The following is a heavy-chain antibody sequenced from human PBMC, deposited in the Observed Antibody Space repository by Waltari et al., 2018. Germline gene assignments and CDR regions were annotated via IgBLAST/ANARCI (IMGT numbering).Heavy chain of an antibody. J-gene: IGHJ4*02. CDR2: TYYRSKWYK. V-gene: IGHV6-1*01. Sequence: QVQLQQSGPGLVKPSRTLSLTRPIPGDSVSSTRFAWNWIRQSPSRGLEWLGRTYYRSKWYKEYALSVKSRITINPDTSKNQFSLQLNSVTPEDTAVYYCVRLVGAVVDYWGQGTLVTVSS. D-gene: IGHD6-19*01. CDR3: VRLVGAVVDY. CDR1: GDSVSSTRFA.